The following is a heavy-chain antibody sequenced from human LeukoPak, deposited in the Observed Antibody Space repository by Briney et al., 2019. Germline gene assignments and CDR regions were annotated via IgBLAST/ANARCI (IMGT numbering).Heavy chain of an antibody. CDR2: IYTRGTT. CDR3: ARLRLGYYYMDV. D-gene: IGHD7-27*01. J-gene: IGHJ6*03. V-gene: IGHV4-4*09. Sequence: ASETLSLTCAVYGGSFSGYYWSWIRQPPGKGLEWIGYIYTRGTTNYNPSLKSRVTISVDTSKNQFSLKLSSVTAADTAVYYCARLRLGYYYMDVWGKGTTVTVSS. CDR1: GGSFSGYY.